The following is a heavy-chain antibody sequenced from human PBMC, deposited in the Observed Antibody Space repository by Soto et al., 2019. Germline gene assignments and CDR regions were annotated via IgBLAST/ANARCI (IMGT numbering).Heavy chain of an antibody. D-gene: IGHD1-1*01. Sequence: PGGSLRLSCTASGFTFSDHYMSWIRQAPGKGLEWIGYSSNSGSFTRYADSVKGRFSISRDNAKNSLYLQINSLRGDDTAIYYCVRSGDNYNLLDYWGQGTQVTVSS. V-gene: IGHV3-11*06. CDR2: SSNSGSFT. CDR3: VRSGDNYNLLDY. CDR1: GFTFSDHY. J-gene: IGHJ4*02.